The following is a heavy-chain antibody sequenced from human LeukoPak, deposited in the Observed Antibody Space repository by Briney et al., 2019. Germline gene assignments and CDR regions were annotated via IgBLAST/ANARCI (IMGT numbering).Heavy chain of an antibody. V-gene: IGHV3-74*01. D-gene: IGHD3-22*01. CDR1: GFTFSSYW. Sequence: GGSLRLSCAASGFTFSSYWMHWVRHAPEKGLVCVSHINSDGSSTSYADSVKGLFTISRENAKNTLYLQKNSLSAEDTAVYYCARGGYYDRGVGYWGQGTLVTVAS. J-gene: IGHJ4*02. CDR2: INSDGSST. CDR3: ARGGYYDRGVGY.